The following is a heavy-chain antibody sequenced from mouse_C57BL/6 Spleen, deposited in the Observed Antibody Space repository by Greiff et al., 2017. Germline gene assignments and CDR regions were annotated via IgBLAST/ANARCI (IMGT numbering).Heavy chain of an antibody. CDR1: GYTFTSYW. J-gene: IGHJ1*03. CDR2: IYPGSGST. V-gene: IGHV1-55*01. Sequence: QVQLQQPGAELVKPGASVKMSCKASGYTFTSYWITWVKQRPGQGLEWIGDIYPGSGSTNYNEKLKSKATLTVDTSSSTAYMQLSSLTSEDSAVYYCARCDSSYWYFDVWGTGTTVTVSS. D-gene: IGHD1-1*01. CDR3: ARCDSSYWYFDV.